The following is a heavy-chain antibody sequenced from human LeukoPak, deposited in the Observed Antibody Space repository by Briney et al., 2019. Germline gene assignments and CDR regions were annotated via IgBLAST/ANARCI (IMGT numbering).Heavy chain of an antibody. J-gene: IGHJ4*02. CDR3: ASGSGSYHYYFDY. V-gene: IGHV3-30*04. Sequence: PGRSLRLSCAASGFTFSSYAMHWVRQAPGKGLEWVAVISYDGSNKYYADSVKGRFTISRDNSKNTLYLQMNSLRAEDTAVYYCASGSGSYHYYFDYWGQGTLVTVSS. CDR1: GFTFSSYA. CDR2: ISYDGSNK. D-gene: IGHD3-10*01.